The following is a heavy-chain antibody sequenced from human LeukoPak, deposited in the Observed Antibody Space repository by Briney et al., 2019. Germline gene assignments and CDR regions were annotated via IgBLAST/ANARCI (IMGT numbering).Heavy chain of an antibody. Sequence: GGSLRLSCTASGFTFRRCWMSWVRQARGKGLEWVANIHQNESDKYYLDSVKGRFTISRDNPKNSLYLQMNSLRAEDTAVYYCAGGSGYYSTPTYFDYWGQGTLVTVSS. CDR3: AGGSGYYSTPTYFDY. J-gene: IGHJ4*02. CDR2: IHQNESDK. V-gene: IGHV3-7*04. D-gene: IGHD3-22*01. CDR1: GFTFRRCW.